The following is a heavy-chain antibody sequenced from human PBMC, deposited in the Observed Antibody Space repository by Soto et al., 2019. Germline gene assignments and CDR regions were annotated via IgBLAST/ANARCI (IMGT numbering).Heavy chain of an antibody. J-gene: IGHJ6*03. CDR1: GGTFSSYT. D-gene: IGHD2-2*01. CDR2: IIPILGIA. Sequence: ASVKVSCKASGGTFSSYTISWVRQAPGQGLEWMGRIIPILGIANYAQKFQGRVTITADKSTSTAYMELSSLRSEDTAVYYCARVPRSTSCYGYYYYYMDVWGKGTTVTVSS. CDR3: ARVPRSTSCYGYYYYYMDV. V-gene: IGHV1-69*02.